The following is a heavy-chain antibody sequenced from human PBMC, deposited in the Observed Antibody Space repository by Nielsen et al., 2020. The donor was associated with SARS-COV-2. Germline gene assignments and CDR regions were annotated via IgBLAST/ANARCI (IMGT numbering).Heavy chain of an antibody. Sequence: ASVKVSCKASGYTFTSYGISWVRQAPGQGLEWMGWINPNSGGTNYAQKFQGRVTMTRDTSISTAYMELSRLRSDDTAVYYCSIWFGELSLYYYYGMDVWGQGTTVTVSS. CDR3: SIWFGELSLYYYYGMDV. D-gene: IGHD3-10*01. CDR2: INPNSGGT. V-gene: IGHV1-2*02. J-gene: IGHJ6*02. CDR1: GYTFTSYG.